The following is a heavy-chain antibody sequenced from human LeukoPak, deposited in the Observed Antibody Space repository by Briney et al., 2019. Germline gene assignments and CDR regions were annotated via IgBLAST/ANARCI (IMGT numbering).Heavy chain of an antibody. CDR2: IYHSGSS. D-gene: IGHD3-22*01. Sequence: SETLSLTCTVSGYSISGGNYWGWIRQPPGKGLEWIGSIYHSGSSYYNPSLESRVTISVDTSKNQFSLKLSSVTAADTAVYYCARDRDVQYDSSGYYMSGMDVWGQGTTVTVSS. CDR1: GYSISGGNY. V-gene: IGHV4-38-2*02. CDR3: ARDRDVQYDSSGYYMSGMDV. J-gene: IGHJ6*02.